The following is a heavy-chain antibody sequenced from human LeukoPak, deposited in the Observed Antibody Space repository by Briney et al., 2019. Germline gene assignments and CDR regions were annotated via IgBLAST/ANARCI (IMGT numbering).Heavy chain of an antibody. CDR3: AGAIAAARVYYYYGMDV. D-gene: IGHD2-15*01. CDR2: IIPIFGTA. Sequence: SVKVSCKSSGGTFSSYAIIWVRQAPGQGLEWMGGIIPIFGTANYAQKFQGRVTITADESTSTAYMELSSLRSEDTAVYYCAGAIAAARVYYYYGMDVWGQGTTVTVSS. CDR1: GGTFSSYA. J-gene: IGHJ6*02. V-gene: IGHV1-69*13.